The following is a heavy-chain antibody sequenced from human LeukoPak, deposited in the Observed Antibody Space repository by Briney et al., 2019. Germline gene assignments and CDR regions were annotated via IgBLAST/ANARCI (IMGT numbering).Heavy chain of an antibody. D-gene: IGHD1-1*01. CDR2: IAPSGGGT. V-gene: IGHV3-23*01. CDR1: GFTFSSYG. CDR3: ARALLTGIPTRGYFGY. J-gene: IGHJ4*02. Sequence: GGSLRLSCAASGFTFSSYGMSWVRQAPGKGLEWVAGIAPSGGGTEYADSVKGRFTISGDDSQKTLYLQMNSLTADDTAVYFCARALLTGIPTRGYFGYWGQGALVTVSS.